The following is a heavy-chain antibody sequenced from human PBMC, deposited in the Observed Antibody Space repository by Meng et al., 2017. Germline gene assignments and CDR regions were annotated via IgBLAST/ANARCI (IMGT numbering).Heavy chain of an antibody. CDR2: ISAGNGNT. Sequence: QVQLVQSGAEVRQPGASVKVSCKASGYSFTSYVMHWVRQAPGQRLEWMGWISAGNGNTKYSQRFQGRVTITRDTSASTAYMELSRLRSDDTAVYYCASHYGSGSYWGQGTLVTVSS. J-gene: IGHJ4*02. CDR3: ASHYGSGSY. V-gene: IGHV1-3*01. CDR1: GYSFTSYV. D-gene: IGHD3-10*01.